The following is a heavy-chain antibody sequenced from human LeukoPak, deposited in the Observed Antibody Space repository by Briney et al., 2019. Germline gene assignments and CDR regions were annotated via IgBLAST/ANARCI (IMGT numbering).Heavy chain of an antibody. V-gene: IGHV3-21*01. CDR3: AREAYYYDSSGYYYFDY. CDR2: ISSSSSYI. CDR1: GFTFSSYS. Sequence: KPGGSLRLSCAASGFTFSSYSMNWVRQAPGKGLEWVSSISSSSSYIYYSDSVKGRFTISRDNAKNSLYLQMNSLRAEDTAVYYCAREAYYYDSSGYYYFDYWGQGTLVTVSS. D-gene: IGHD3-22*01. J-gene: IGHJ4*02.